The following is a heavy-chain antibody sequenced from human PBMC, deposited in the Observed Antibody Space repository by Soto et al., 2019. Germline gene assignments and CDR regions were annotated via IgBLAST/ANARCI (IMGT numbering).Heavy chain of an antibody. CDR1: GGCRSSGNW. D-gene: IGHD3-10*01. CDR2: IYPSGST. CDR3: ARVERITMVRGSDYYYYGMDV. V-gene: IGHV4-4*02. Sequence: WETVSLTWAVSGGCRSSGNWWSGVRRRGGKGLEWIGEIYPSGSTNFNPPLKSRVTISVDKSKNQFSLKLSSVTAADTAVYYCARVERITMVRGSDYYYYGMDVWGQGTTVT. J-gene: IGHJ6*02.